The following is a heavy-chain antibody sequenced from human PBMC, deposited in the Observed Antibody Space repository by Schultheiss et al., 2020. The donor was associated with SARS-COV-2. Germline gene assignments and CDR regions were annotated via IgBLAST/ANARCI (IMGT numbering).Heavy chain of an antibody. D-gene: IGHD3-10*01. CDR2: ISSNGGST. V-gene: IGHV3-64*01. J-gene: IGHJ6*02. CDR3: ARGRGDV. CDR1: GFTFSSYA. Sequence: GGSLRLSCAASGFTFSSYAMHWVRQAPGKGLEYVSAISSNGGSTYYANSVKGRFTISRDNSKNTLYLQMGSLRAEDTAVYYCARGRGDVWGQGTTVTVSS.